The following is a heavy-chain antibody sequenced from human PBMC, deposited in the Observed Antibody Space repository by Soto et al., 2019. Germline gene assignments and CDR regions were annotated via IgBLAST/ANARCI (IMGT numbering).Heavy chain of an antibody. CDR2: ISGGGGST. V-gene: IGHV3-23*01. D-gene: IGHD6-6*01. Sequence: GGSLRLSCAASGFTFRIYAMSWVRKAPGKELEWVSAISGGGGSTYYADSVKGRFTISRDNSKNTLYLQMNSLRADDTAVYYCAKDGQAARGYYFDYWGQGTLVTVSS. CDR3: AKDGQAARGYYFDY. J-gene: IGHJ4*02. CDR1: GFTFRIYA.